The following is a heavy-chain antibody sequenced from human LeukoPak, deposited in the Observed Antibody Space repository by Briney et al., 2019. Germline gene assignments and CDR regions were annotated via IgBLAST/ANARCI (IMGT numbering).Heavy chain of an antibody. CDR3: ASPWGRWFGELIWYFDL. D-gene: IGHD3-10*01. J-gene: IGHJ2*01. CDR1: GYTFTGYY. Sequence: ASVKASCKASGYTFTGYYMHWVRQAPGQGLEWMGWINPNNGGTNYAQKFQGRVTMTRDTSISTAYMELRRLRSDDTAVYYCASPWGRWFGELIWYFDLWGRGTLVTVSS. CDR2: INPNNGGT. V-gene: IGHV1-2*02.